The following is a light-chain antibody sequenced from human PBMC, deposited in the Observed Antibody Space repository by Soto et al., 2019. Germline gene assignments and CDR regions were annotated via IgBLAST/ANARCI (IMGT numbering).Light chain of an antibody. J-gene: IGKJ1*01. CDR1: QSISSW. CDR2: KAS. V-gene: IGKV1-5*03. Sequence: DIQMTQSPSTLSASVGDRVTITCRASQSISSWLAWYQQKPGKAPKLLIYKASSLESAVPSRFSGSGSGTELTLTISSLQHYDFATYYYQQYNSYSTFGQGTKVEIK. CDR3: QQYNSYST.